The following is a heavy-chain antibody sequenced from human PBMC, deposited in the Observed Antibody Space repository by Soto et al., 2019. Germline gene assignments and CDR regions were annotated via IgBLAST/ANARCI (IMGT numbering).Heavy chain of an antibody. CDR2: TSGTGGST. D-gene: IGHD3-22*01. CDR3: ARGEGFYDSTGYSSPHAMDV. V-gene: IGHV3-23*01. Sequence: EVQLLESGGGLVQPGGSLRLSCEASGFTFSSYAMSWVRQAPGKGLEWVSGTSGTGGSTYYADSVKGRLTISRDNSKNTLYLQMNSLIAEDTALYYCARGEGFYDSTGYSSPHAMDVWGQGTTVTVSS. CDR1: GFTFSSYA. J-gene: IGHJ6*02.